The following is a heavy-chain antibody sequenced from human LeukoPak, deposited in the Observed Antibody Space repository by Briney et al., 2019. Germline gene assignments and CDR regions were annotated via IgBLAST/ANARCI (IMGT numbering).Heavy chain of an antibody. D-gene: IGHD3-10*01. CDR1: GVSISSYY. Sequence: SETLSLTCTVYGVSISSYYWSWIRQPPGKGLEWIGDIYYSGSTNYNPSLKSRVTISVDTSKNQFSLKLSSVTAADTAVYYCARFHFGRYSSGSYTNYYTDAFDIWGQGTMVTVSS. CDR2: IYYSGST. V-gene: IGHV4-59*12. CDR3: ARFHFGRYSSGSYTNYYTDAFDI. J-gene: IGHJ3*02.